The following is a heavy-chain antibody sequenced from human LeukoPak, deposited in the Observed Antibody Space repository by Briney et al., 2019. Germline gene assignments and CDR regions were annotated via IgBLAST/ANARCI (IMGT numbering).Heavy chain of an antibody. CDR2: INHSGST. Sequence: SETLSLTCAVYGGSFSGYYWGWIRQPPGKGLEWIGEINHSGSTNYNPSLKSRVTISVDTSKNQFSLKLSSVTAADTAVYYCARGSTVTTSYYYYYYMDVWGKGTTVTVSS. V-gene: IGHV4-34*01. J-gene: IGHJ6*03. D-gene: IGHD4-11*01. CDR3: ARGSTVTTSYYYYYYMDV. CDR1: GGSFSGYY.